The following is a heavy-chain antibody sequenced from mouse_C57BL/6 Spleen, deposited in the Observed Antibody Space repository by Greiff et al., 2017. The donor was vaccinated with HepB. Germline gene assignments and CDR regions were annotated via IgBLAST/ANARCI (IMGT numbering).Heavy chain of an antibody. CDR1: GYAFTNYL. Sequence: VQLQQSGAELVRPGTSVKVSCKASGYAFTNYLIEWVKQRPGQGLEWIGVINPGSGGTNYNEKFKGKATLTADKSSSTAYMQLSSLTTEDSAVYFWARCYYYGSSYRYYFDYGGQGTTLTVSS. D-gene: IGHD1-1*01. CDR2: INPGSGGT. CDR3: ARCYYYGSSYRYYFDY. V-gene: IGHV1-54*01. J-gene: IGHJ2*01.